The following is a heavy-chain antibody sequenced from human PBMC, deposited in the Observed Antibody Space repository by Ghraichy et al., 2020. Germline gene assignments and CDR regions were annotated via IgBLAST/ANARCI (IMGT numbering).Heavy chain of an antibody. V-gene: IGHV4-34*01. D-gene: IGHD3-10*01. CDR1: GGSFSGYY. CDR3: AIPGGSGSYSYFDY. J-gene: IGHJ4*02. Sequence: SETLSLTCAVYGGSFSGYYWSWIRQPPGKGLEWIGEINHSGSTNYNPSLKSRVTISVDTSKNQFSLKLSSVTAADTAVYYCAIPGGSGSYSYFDYWGQGTLVTVSS. CDR2: INHSGST.